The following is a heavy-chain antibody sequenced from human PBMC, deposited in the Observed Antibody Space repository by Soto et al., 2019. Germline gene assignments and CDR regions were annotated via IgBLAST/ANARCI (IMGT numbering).Heavy chain of an antibody. CDR2: ISSGNIYT. Sequence: PGGSLRLSCAASGFTFSDYYMTWIRQAPGKGLQWISHISSGNIYTTYADSVKGRFTISRDNTKNLLYLEMSSLRDEDTALYYCARMGRLAENPSTMIAYFDSWGQGTLVTVSS. CDR3: ARMGRLAENPSTMIAYFDS. D-gene: IGHD3-22*01. J-gene: IGHJ4*02. CDR1: GFTFSDYY. V-gene: IGHV3-11*06.